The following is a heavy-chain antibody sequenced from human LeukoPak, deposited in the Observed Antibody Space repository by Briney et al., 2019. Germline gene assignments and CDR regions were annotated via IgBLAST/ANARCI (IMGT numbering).Heavy chain of an antibody. D-gene: IGHD2-2*01. CDR1: GGTFSSYA. CDR3: ARGGVVPAAIDY. V-gene: IGHV1-69*04. CDR2: IIPILGIA. Sequence: SVKVSCKASGGTFSSYAISWVRQAPGQGLGWMGRIIPILGIANYAQKFQGRVTITADKSTSTAYIELSSLRSEDTAVYYCARGGVVPAAIDYWGQGTLVTVSS. J-gene: IGHJ4*02.